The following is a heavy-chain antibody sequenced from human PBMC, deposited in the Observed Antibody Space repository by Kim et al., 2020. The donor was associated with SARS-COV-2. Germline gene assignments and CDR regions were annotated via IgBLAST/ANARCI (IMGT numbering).Heavy chain of an antibody. CDR3: ARTGWYVESPDY. CDR1: GYTFTGYY. CDR2: INPNSGGT. V-gene: IGHV1-2*02. J-gene: IGHJ4*02. Sequence: ASVKVSCKASGYTFTGYYMHWVRQAPGQGLEWMGWINPNSGGTNYAQKFQGRVTMTRDMSISTAYMELSRLRSDDTAVYYCARTGWYVESPDYWGQGTLVTVSS. D-gene: IGHD3-10*02.